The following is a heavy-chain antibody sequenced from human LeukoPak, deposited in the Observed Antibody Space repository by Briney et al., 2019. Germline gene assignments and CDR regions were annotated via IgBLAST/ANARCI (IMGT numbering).Heavy chain of an antibody. CDR3: SKDMGDLDAFDI. J-gene: IGHJ3*02. Sequence: GRSLRLSCAASGFTFDDYAMHWVRQAPGKGLEWVSGISWNSGSIGYADSVKGRFTISRDNAKNSLYLQMNSLRAEDTGLYYCSKDMGDLDAFDIWGQGTMVTVSS. CDR1: GFTFDDYA. CDR2: ISWNSGSI. D-gene: IGHD3-16*01. V-gene: IGHV3-9*01.